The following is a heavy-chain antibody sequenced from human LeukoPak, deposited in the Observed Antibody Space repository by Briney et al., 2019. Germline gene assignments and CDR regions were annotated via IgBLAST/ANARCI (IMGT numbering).Heavy chain of an antibody. D-gene: IGHD5-24*01. CDR3: AREFGGDGYKGPPGY. V-gene: IGHV1-8*01. CDR2: MNPNSGNT. Sequence: ASVKVSCKASGYTFTSYDINWVRQATGQGLEWMGWMNPNSGNTGYAQKFQGRVTMTRDTSTSTVYMELSSLRSEDTAVYYCAREFGGDGYKGPPGYWGQGTLVTVSS. CDR1: GYTFTSYD. J-gene: IGHJ4*02.